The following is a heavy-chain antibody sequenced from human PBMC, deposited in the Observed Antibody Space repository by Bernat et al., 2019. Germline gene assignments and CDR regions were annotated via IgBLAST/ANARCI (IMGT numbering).Heavy chain of an antibody. J-gene: IGHJ6*02. CDR1: GGPISSSSYY. V-gene: IGHV4-39*01. CDR3: ARPRASNYYYGMDV. Sequence: QLQLQESGPGLVKPSETLSLTCTVSGGPISSSSYYWGWIRQPPGKGLEWIGSIYYSGSTYYNPSLKSRVTISVDTSKNQFSLKLSSVTAADTAVYYCARPRASNYYYGMDVWGQGTTVTVSS. CDR2: IYYSGST.